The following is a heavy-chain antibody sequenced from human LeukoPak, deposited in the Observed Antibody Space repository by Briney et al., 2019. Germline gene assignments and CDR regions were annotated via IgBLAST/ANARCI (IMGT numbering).Heavy chain of an antibody. D-gene: IGHD6-6*01. CDR1: GGSFSGYY. Sequence: PSETLSLTCAVYGGSFSGYYWSWIRQPPGKGLEWIGEINHSGSTNYNPSLKSRVTISVDTSKNQFSLKLSSVTAADTAVYFCARSYSSSSLRPGFDYWGQGTLVTVSS. V-gene: IGHV4-34*01. J-gene: IGHJ4*02. CDR3: ARSYSSSSLRPGFDY. CDR2: INHSGST.